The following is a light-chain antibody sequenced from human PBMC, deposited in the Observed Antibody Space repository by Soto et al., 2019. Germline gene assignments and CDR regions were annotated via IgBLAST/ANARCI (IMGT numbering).Light chain of an antibody. CDR1: QSISSW. CDR3: QQYNSDSGT. V-gene: IGKV1-5*03. CDR2: KAS. J-gene: IGKJ1*01. Sequence: DIQMTQSPSTLSASVGDRVTITCRASQSISSWLAWYQQKPGKAPKLLIYKASTLESGVPSRFSGSGSGTEFTLTISSLQPDDFATYYCQQYNSDSGTFGRGTKVDIK.